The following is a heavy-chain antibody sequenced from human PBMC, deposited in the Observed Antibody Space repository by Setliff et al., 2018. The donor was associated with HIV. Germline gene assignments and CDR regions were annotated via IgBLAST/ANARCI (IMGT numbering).Heavy chain of an antibody. J-gene: IGHJ2*01. CDR1: GGSISSSSYY. V-gene: IGHV4-39*01. CDR3: ARSELGPVYWYFDL. CDR2: IYYSGST. Sequence: PSETLSLTCTVSGGSISSSSYYWGWIRQPPGKGMEWIGNIYYSGSTHYNPSLKSRVTISVDTSKHQFSLKLSSVTAADAGVFYCARSELGPVYWYFDLWGRGTLVTVSS. D-gene: IGHD7-27*01.